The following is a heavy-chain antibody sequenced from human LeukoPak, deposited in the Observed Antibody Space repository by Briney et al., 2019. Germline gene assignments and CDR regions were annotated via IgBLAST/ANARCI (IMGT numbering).Heavy chain of an antibody. Sequence: GGSLRLSCAASGFIFSNYGMHWVRQAPGKGLEWVALIWYDGSNKYYTDSVKGRLTISRDNSKNTLYLQMNSLRAEDTAVYYCAREGPRGNSQFDYWGQGTLVTVSS. J-gene: IGHJ4*02. D-gene: IGHD2/OR15-2a*01. CDR1: GFIFSNYG. CDR3: AREGPRGNSQFDY. CDR2: IWYDGSNK. V-gene: IGHV3-33*01.